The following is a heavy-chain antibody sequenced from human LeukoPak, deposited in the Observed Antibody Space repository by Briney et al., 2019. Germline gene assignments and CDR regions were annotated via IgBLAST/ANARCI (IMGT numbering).Heavy chain of an antibody. J-gene: IGHJ4*02. Sequence: SETLSLTCAVYGGSFSGTNHYWGWIRQPPGMGLEWIGSIHYRLPTFYNPLLKSRVTISVDTSKNQISLRLRSVTAADTAVYYCARHEEEDGYNAKTPDYWGQGTLVTVSS. CDR3: ARHEEEDGYNAKTPDY. CDR2: IHYRLPT. D-gene: IGHD5-24*01. V-gene: IGHV4-39*01. CDR1: GGSFSGTNHY.